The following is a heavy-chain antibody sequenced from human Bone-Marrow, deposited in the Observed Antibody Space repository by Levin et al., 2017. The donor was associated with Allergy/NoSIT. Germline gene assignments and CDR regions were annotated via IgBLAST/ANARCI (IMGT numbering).Heavy chain of an antibody. Sequence: GGSLRLSCAASGFSFSSYEMNWVRQAPNKGLEWVSYISSSGSTINYADSVKGRFTISRDNAKNSLYLQMNSLRAEDTAVYYCARGKGSGWPNYFDYWGQGTLVTVSS. CDR2: ISSSGSTI. CDR1: GFSFSSYE. J-gene: IGHJ4*02. CDR3: ARGKGSGWPNYFDY. D-gene: IGHD6-19*01. V-gene: IGHV3-48*03.